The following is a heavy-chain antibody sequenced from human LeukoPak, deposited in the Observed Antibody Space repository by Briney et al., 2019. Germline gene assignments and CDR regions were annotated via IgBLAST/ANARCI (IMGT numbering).Heavy chain of an antibody. D-gene: IGHD4-17*01. V-gene: IGHV3-23*01. CDR1: GFSFNSYA. J-gene: IGHJ3*01. CDR2: ISGSGADA. Sequence: TGGTLRLSCAASGFSFNSYAMSWVRQATGKGLEWVSAISGSGADAHHADSVRGRFAISKDHSKKTLYLQMNNLRVEDTAIYYCTKIGDYGALEASDVWGRGTMVIVSS. CDR3: TKIGDYGALEASDV.